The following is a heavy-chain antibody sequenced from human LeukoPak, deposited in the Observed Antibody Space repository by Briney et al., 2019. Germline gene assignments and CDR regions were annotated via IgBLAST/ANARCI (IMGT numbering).Heavy chain of an antibody. V-gene: IGHV3-23*01. J-gene: IGHJ4*02. CDR1: GFTFSSYA. CDR3: ANTQGQWLVPLDY. D-gene: IGHD6-19*01. Sequence: GGSLRLSCAASGFTFSSYAMSWVRQAPGKGLEWVSAISGSGGSTYYADSVKGRFTISRDNSKNTLYLQMNSLRAEDTAVYYCANTQGQWLVPLDYWGQGTLVTVSS. CDR2: ISGSGGST.